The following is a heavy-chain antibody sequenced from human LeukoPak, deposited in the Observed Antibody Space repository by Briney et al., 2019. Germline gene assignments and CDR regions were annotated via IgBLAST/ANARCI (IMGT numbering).Heavy chain of an antibody. CDR2: ISYSGSA. CDR1: GGSISSYY. CDR3: ARDSSSGWSLDYGMDV. D-gene: IGHD6-19*01. Sequence: SETLSLTCTVSGGSISSYYWSWIRQPPGKGLEWIGYISYSGSANYNPSLKSRVTISVDTSKNQFSLMLSSVTAADTAVYYCARDSSSGWSLDYGMDVWGQGTTVTVSS. J-gene: IGHJ6*02. V-gene: IGHV4-59*01.